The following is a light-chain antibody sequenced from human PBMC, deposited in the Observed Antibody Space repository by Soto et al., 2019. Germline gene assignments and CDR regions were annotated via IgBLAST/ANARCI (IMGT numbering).Light chain of an antibody. CDR2: DTS. CDR1: QNIRSW. V-gene: IGKV1-5*01. Sequence: DIQMTQSPATLSASVGDRVTITCRASQNIRSWLAWYQQEPGKVPNLLIWDTSKLHSGVPSRFSGSGSGTEFTLTIGSLQRDDFATYWCQQYDEYPLTFGGGTKVELK. CDR3: QQYDEYPLT. J-gene: IGKJ4*01.